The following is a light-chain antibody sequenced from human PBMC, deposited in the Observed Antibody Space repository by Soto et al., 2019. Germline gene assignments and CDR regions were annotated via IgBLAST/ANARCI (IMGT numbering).Light chain of an antibody. V-gene: IGKV1-27*01. CDR3: QKYNSAPWT. J-gene: IGKJ1*01. Sequence: DIQMTQSPSSLSASVGDRVTITCRPSQGISNYLAWYQQKPGKVPKLLIYAASTLQSGVPSRFSGSGSGTDSNLTISSLQPEDVATYYCQKYNSAPWTFGQGTKVEIK. CDR1: QGISNY. CDR2: AAS.